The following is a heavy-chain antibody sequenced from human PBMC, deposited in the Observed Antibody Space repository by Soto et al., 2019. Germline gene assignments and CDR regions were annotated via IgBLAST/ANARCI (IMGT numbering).Heavy chain of an antibody. CDR1: GLTFSAYD. J-gene: IGHJ5*02. D-gene: IGHD2-8*02. V-gene: IGHV3-13*01. CDR2: IGTQHDA. Sequence: VQLVESGGGLVQPGGSLRLSCAASGLTFSAYDMHWVRQATGKGLEWVAAIGTQHDAYYPDSVKGRFTISRENAKNSLYLQMNSLRAGGTAVYYCARQASYWQGGGGWLDPWGQGTLVTVSS. CDR3: ARQASYWQGGGGWLDP.